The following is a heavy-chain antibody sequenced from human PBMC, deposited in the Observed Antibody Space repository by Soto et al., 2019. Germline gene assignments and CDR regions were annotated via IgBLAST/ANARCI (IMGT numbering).Heavy chain of an antibody. D-gene: IGHD2-15*01. J-gene: IGHJ6*02. CDR2: IIPIFDTA. V-gene: IGHV1-69*13. CDR3: GREGVRDIVVVVAATHPLDYYYYGMDX. CDR1: GGTFNNYA. Sequence: GASVKVSCKASGGTFNNYAISWVRQAPGQGLEWMGGIIPIFDTANYAQKFQGRVTITADESTSTAYMELSSLRSEDTAVYYCGREGVRDIVVVVAATHPLDYYYYGMDXWGQGTTVTVSS.